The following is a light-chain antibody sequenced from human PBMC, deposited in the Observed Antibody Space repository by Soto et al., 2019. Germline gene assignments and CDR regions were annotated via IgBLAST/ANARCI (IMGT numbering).Light chain of an antibody. CDR2: EVT. CDR1: SSDVGGYNY. CDR3: SSYTSSTFYV. Sequence: LTQPASVSGSPGQSITVSCTGTSSDVGGYNYVSWYQQHAGRAPKLMIYEVTNRPSGVSNRFSGSKSGNTASLTISGLQAEDEADYYCSSYTSSTFYVFGTGTKVTVL. J-gene: IGLJ1*01. V-gene: IGLV2-14*01.